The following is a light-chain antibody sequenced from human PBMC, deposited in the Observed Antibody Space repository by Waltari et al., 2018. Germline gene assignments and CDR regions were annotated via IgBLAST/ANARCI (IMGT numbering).Light chain of an antibody. CDR2: GAS. Sequence: EIVLTQYPGPLSLSPGERATLSCRAIQSVTSSYLAWYQQKPGQAPRLLIYGASSRATGIPDRFSGSGSGTDFTLTISRLEPEDSAVYYCQQYGSSPRTFGQGTKVEIK. V-gene: IGKV3-20*01. J-gene: IGKJ1*01. CDR1: QSVTSSY. CDR3: QQYGSSPRT.